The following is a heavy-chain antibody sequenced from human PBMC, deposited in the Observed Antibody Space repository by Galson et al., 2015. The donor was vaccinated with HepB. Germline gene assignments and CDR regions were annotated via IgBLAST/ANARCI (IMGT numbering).Heavy chain of an antibody. CDR3: VRVAVDTTIFRGYWYFDL. D-gene: IGHD5-18*01. Sequence: SLRLSCAASGFTFSSYTINWVRQAPGKKMEWVSYISTTGTTTYYADSVKGRFTISRDNAENSVFLQMDSLRDEDTAVYYCVRVAVDTTIFRGYWYFDLWGRGTLVTVSS. J-gene: IGHJ2*01. CDR2: ISTTGTTT. CDR1: GFTFSSYT. V-gene: IGHV3-48*02.